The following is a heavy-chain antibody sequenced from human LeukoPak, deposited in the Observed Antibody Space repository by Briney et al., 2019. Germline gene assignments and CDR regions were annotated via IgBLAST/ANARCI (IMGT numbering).Heavy chain of an antibody. CDR2: IYYSGST. J-gene: IGHJ5*02. D-gene: IGHD2-15*01. V-gene: IGHV4-39*01. CDR1: GGSISSSIYY. Sequence: SETLSLTCTVSGGSISSSIYYWGWIRQPPGKGLEWIGTIYYSGSTYYNPSLKSRVTISVHTSRNQFSLKLSSVTAADTAVYYCARHPWTQDMNWFDPWGLGTLVTVSS. CDR3: ARHPWTQDMNWFDP.